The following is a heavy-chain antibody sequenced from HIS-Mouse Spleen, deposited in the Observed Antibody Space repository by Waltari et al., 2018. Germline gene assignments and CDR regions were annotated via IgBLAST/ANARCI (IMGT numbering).Heavy chain of an antibody. D-gene: IGHD6-19*01. V-gene: IGHV4-34*01. CDR1: GGSFSGYY. CDR3: ARGLRHETHSSGWSYFDY. J-gene: IGHJ4*02. CDR2: INHSGST. Sequence: QVQLQQWGAGLFKPSETLSLTCAVYGGSFSGYYWSWIRQPPGQGLEWIGEINHSGSTNYNPSLKSRVTISVGTSKNQFSLKLSSVTAADTAVYYCARGLRHETHSSGWSYFDYWGQGTLVTVSS.